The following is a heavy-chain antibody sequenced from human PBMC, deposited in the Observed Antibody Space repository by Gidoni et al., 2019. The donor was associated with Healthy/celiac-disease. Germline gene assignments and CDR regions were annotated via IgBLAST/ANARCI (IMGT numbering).Heavy chain of an antibody. J-gene: IGHJ4*02. D-gene: IGHD3-10*01. CDR1: GFTFRNAW. CDR3: TTDLWFGEGDY. V-gene: IGHV3-15*01. Sequence: EVQLVESGGGLVKPGGSLRLSCAASGFTFRNAWMSWVRQAPGKGLEWVGRIKSKTDGGTTDYAAPVKGRFTISKDDSKNTLYLQMNSLKTEDTAVYYCTTDLWFGEGDYWGQGTLVTVSS. CDR2: IKSKTDGGTT.